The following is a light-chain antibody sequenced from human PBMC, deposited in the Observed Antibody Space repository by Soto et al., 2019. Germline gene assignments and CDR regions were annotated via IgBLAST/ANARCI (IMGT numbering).Light chain of an antibody. CDR1: QSVSSY. CDR2: DAS. J-gene: IGKJ2*01. CDR3: QQRGSWPPP. V-gene: IGKV3-11*01. Sequence: EIVLTQSPATLSLSPGERATLSCRASQSVSSYLAWYQQKPGQAPRLLIYDASKRATGIPARFSGSGSATDFTLTISSLEPEDFAVYYCQQRGSWPPPFGQGTKVEIK.